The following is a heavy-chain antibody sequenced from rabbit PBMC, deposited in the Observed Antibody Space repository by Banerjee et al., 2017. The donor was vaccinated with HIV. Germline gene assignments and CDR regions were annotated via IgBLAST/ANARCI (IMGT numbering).Heavy chain of an antibody. CDR3: VREAGYGGYGDGNL. CDR2: INIVTGKS. Sequence: TLTCKASGVSLNDKDVMCWVRQAPGKGLEWIACINIVTGKSVYANWVNGRFTVSKTSSTTVTLQMTSLTAADTATYFCVREAGYGGYGDGNLWGPGTLVTVS. CDR1: GVSLNDKDV. D-gene: IGHD6-1*01. J-gene: IGHJ4*01. V-gene: IGHV1S40*01.